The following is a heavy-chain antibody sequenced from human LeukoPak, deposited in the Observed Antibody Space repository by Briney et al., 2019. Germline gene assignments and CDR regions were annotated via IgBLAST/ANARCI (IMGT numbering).Heavy chain of an antibody. Sequence: KPSETLSLTCTVSGGSISSYYWSLIRQPPGKGLEWIGYIYYSGSTNYNPSLKSRVTISVDTSKNQFSLKLSSVTAADTAVYYCASMEGYTLYAFDIWGQGTMVTVSS. CDR2: IYYSGST. V-gene: IGHV4-59*08. CDR3: ASMEGYTLYAFDI. CDR1: GGSISSYY. J-gene: IGHJ3*02. D-gene: IGHD2-2*02.